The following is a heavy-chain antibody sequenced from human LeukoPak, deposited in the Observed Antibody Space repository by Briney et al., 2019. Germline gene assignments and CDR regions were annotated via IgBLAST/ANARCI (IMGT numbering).Heavy chain of an antibody. V-gene: IGHV1-2*02. Sequence: ASVKVSCKASGYTFTGYYMHWVRQAPGQGVEWMGWINPNSGGTNYAQKFQGRVTMTRDTSISTAYMELSRLRSDDTAVYYCARVGHYGDYFDYWGQGTLVTVSS. D-gene: IGHD4-17*01. CDR3: ARVGHYGDYFDY. CDR1: GYTFTGYY. J-gene: IGHJ4*02. CDR2: INPNSGGT.